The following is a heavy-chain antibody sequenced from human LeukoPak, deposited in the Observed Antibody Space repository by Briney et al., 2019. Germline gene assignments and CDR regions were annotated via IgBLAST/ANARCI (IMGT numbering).Heavy chain of an antibody. Sequence: GGSLRLSCVASRFTFSSYSMNWVRQAPGKGPEWVSYISSSSTTIYYADSVKGRFTISRDNVQNSLYLQMNSLRAEDTAVYYCARDPDRGGGFDYWGQGTLVTASS. D-gene: IGHD2-15*01. CDR2: ISSSSTTI. J-gene: IGHJ4*02. CDR3: ARDPDRGGGFDY. V-gene: IGHV3-48*01. CDR1: RFTFSSYS.